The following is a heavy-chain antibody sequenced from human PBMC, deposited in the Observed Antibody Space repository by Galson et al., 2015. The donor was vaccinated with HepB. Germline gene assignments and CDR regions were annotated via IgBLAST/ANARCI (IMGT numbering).Heavy chain of an antibody. Sequence: SLRLSCAASGFTFSSYWMSWVRQAPGKGLEWAANINENGSVKKYVDSVKDRFTISRDNAKNSLYLQMNSLRAEDTAVYYCTSQSSSNAFEIWGQGTMVTVSS. CDR2: INENGSVK. D-gene: IGHD2-2*01. CDR3: TSQSSSNAFEI. CDR1: GFTFSSYW. V-gene: IGHV3-7*03. J-gene: IGHJ3*02.